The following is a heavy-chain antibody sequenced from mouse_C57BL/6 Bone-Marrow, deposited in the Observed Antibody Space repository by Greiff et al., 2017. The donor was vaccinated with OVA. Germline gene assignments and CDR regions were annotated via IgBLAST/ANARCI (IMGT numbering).Heavy chain of an antibody. CDR3: ARRATTVAYFDY. D-gene: IGHD1-1*01. CDR1: GYTFTSYG. V-gene: IGHV1-81*01. Sequence: VQLQQSGAELARPGASVKLSCKASGYTFTSYGISWVKQRTEQGLEWIGEIYPRSGNTYYNEKFKGKATLTADKSSSTAYMEPRSLTSEDSAVYFCARRATTVAYFDYWGQGTTLTVSS. J-gene: IGHJ2*01. CDR2: IYPRSGNT.